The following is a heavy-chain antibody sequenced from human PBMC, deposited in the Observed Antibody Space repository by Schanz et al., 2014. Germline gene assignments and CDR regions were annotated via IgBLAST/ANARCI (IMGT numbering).Heavy chain of an antibody. CDR2: ISYDGNTK. D-gene: IGHD5-12*01. CDR3: AKEGSIGWDRGVDY. CDR1: GFTFSNYG. Sequence: QVQLVESGGCVVQPGRSLRLSCAASGFTFSNYGLHWVRQAPGKGLEWVTVISYDGNTKYYADSVKGRFTISRDNYKNTLYLQMSSLRPEETAVYCGAKEGSIGWDRGVDYWGQGTLVTVSS. J-gene: IGHJ4*02. V-gene: IGHV3-30*18.